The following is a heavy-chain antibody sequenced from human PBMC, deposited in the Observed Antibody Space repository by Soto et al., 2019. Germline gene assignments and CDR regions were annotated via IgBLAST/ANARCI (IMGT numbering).Heavy chain of an antibody. CDR2: ISYDGRNK. V-gene: IGHV3-30*18. J-gene: IGHJ5*02. CDR3: AKDGPLASSSWYPANWFDP. D-gene: IGHD6-13*01. Sequence: QVQLVESGGGVVQPGRSLRLSCAASGFTFSSYGMHWVRQAPGKGLEWVAVISYDGRNKYYADSVKGRFTISRDNSKNTLYLQMNSLRAEDTAVYYCAKDGPLASSSWYPANWFDPWGQGTLVTVSS. CDR1: GFTFSSYG.